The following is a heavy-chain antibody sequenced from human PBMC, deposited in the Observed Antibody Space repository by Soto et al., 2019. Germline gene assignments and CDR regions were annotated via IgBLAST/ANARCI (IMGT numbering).Heavy chain of an antibody. J-gene: IGHJ4*02. CDR1: GFTFRSYS. CDR2: ISSSSSYI. CDR3: ARDEIAKEFDY. Sequence: PGGSLRLSCAASGFTFRSYSMNWVRQAPGKGLEWVSSISSSSSYIYYADSVKGRFTISRDSAKNSLYLQMNSLRAEDTAVYYCARDEIAKEFDYWGQGTLVTVSS. V-gene: IGHV3-21*01. D-gene: IGHD6-13*01.